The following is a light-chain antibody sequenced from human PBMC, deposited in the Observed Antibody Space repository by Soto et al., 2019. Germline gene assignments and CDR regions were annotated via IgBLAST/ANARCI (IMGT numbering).Light chain of an antibody. Sequence: EIVLTQSPATLSLSPGDRATLSCRASQSVDYYLAWYQQKPGQAPRLLIYAASNRATGTPARFSGSGSGTDFTLAISSLEPEVFAVYYCQQRSNWPLTFGGGTKV. V-gene: IGKV3-11*01. J-gene: IGKJ4*01. CDR2: AAS. CDR3: QQRSNWPLT. CDR1: QSVDYY.